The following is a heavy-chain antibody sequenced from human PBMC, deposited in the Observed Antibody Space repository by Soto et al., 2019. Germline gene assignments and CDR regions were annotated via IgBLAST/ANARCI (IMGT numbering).Heavy chain of an antibody. Sequence: GGSLRLSCADSGFTFSDYYMSWIRQAPGKGLEWVSYISSSSSYTNYADSVKGRFTISRDNAKNSLYLQMNSLRAEDTAVYYCARPGITGTTYDYWGQGTLVTVSS. CDR2: ISSSSSYT. V-gene: IGHV3-11*06. CDR1: GFTFSDYY. J-gene: IGHJ4*02. CDR3: ARPGITGTTYDY. D-gene: IGHD1-20*01.